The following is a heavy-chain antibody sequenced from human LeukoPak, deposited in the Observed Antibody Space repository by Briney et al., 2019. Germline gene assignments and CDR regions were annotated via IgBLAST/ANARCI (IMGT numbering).Heavy chain of an antibody. CDR2: IKSDGKT. Sequence: GGSLRLSCAASGFTFSSYWMHWVRQAPGKGLVWVSRIKSDGKTNYADSVKGRFTISRDNAKNTVSLQMNSLRTEDTGVYYCARAPSEIGGYYPEYFRHWGQGTLVTVSS. CDR3: ARAPSEIGGYYPEYFRH. J-gene: IGHJ1*01. V-gene: IGHV3-74*01. CDR1: GFTFSSYW. D-gene: IGHD3-22*01.